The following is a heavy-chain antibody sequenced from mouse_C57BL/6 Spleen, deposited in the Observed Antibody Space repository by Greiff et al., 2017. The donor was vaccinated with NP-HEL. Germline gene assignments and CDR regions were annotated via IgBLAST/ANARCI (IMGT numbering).Heavy chain of an antibody. D-gene: IGHD2-5*01. CDR1: GYTFTDYY. CDR3: ARSVSNYYAMDY. CDR2: INPNNGGT. V-gene: IGHV1-26*01. Sequence: EVQLQQSGPELVKISCKASGYTFTDYYMNWVKQSHGKSLEWIGDINPNNGGTSYNQKFKGKATLTVDKSSSTAYMELRSLTSEDSAVYYCARSVSNYYAMDYWGQGTSVTVSS. J-gene: IGHJ4*01.